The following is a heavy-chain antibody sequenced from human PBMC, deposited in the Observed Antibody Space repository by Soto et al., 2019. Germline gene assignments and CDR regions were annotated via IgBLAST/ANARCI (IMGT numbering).Heavy chain of an antibody. D-gene: IGHD1-1*01. V-gene: IGHV3-23*01. CDR3: TRNTTGRQGSAFDI. CDR2: ISGSGSVT. J-gene: IGHJ3*02. Sequence: EEQLLESGGGLVQPGGSLRLSCAASGFIFSSSAMTWVRQASGKGLEWVSAISGSGSVTYYTDSVKGRFTISRDNSKNTLYLQMNSLRAEDTAVYYCTRNTTGRQGSAFDIWGQGTMDTVSS. CDR1: GFIFSSSA.